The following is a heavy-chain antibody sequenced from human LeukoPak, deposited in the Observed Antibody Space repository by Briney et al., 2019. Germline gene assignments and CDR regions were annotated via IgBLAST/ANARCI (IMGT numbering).Heavy chain of an antibody. J-gene: IGHJ4*02. V-gene: IGHV3-23*01. CDR3: AKRGGYSSSWYYFDY. Sequence: GGSLRLSCAASGFTFSSYGMSWFRQAPGKGLEWVSAISGSGGSTYYADSVKGRFTISRDNSKNTLYLQMNSLRAEDTAVYYCAKRGGYSSSWYYFDYWGQGTLVTVSS. CDR2: ISGSGGST. D-gene: IGHD6-13*01. CDR1: GFTFSSYG.